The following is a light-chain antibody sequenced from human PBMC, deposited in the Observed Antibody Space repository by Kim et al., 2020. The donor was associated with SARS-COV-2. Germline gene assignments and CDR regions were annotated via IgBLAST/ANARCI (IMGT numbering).Light chain of an antibody. CDR1: KSVSSSY. J-gene: IGKJ3*01. V-gene: IGKV3-20*01. Sequence: PGERATLSCRARKSVSSSYLAWYQQKPGQAPRLLIYGASSRATGIPDRFSGSGSGTDFTLTISRLEPEDFAVYYCQQYGSSPSITFGPGTKVDIK. CDR3: QQYGSSPSIT. CDR2: GAS.